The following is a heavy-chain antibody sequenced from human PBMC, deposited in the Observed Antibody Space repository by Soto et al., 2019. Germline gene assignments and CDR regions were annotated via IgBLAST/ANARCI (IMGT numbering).Heavy chain of an antibody. J-gene: IGHJ3*02. CDR1: GFTFSSDD. V-gene: IGHV3-13*01. CDR2: IGTAGDT. CDR3: ARGTHGHAFDI. Sequence: GGSLRLSCAASGFTFSSDDMHWVRQATGKGLEWVSAIGTAGDTYYPGSVKGRFTISRENAKNSLYLQMNSLRAGDTAVYYCARGTHGHAFDIWGQGTMVTVSS.